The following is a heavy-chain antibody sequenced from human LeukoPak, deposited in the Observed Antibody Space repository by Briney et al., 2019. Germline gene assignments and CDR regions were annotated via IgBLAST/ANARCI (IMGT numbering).Heavy chain of an antibody. CDR3: AREYYDFWSGYQYYYYYYYMDV. Sequence: ASVKVSCKASGYTFTSYYMHWVRQAPGQGLEWMGIINPSGGSTSYAQKFQGRVTMTRDMSTSTVYMELNSLRSEDTAVYYCAREYYDFWSGYQYYYYYYYMDVWGKGTTVTVSS. CDR1: GYTFTSYY. CDR2: INPSGGST. J-gene: IGHJ6*03. D-gene: IGHD3-3*01. V-gene: IGHV1-46*01.